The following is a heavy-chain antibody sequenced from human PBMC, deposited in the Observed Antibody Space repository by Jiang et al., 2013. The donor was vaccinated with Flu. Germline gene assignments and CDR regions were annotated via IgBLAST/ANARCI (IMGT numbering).Heavy chain of an antibody. D-gene: IGHD3-10*01. CDR2: ISAYNGNT. J-gene: IGHJ5*02. CDR1: GYTFTSYG. Sequence: GAEVKKPGASVKVSCKASGYTFTSYGISWVRQAPGQGLEWMGWISAYNGNTNYAQNLQGRVTLTTDTSTTTVYMELSSLRSDDTAVYYCARGPDLLWFGEFNWFDPWGQGTLVTVSS. V-gene: IGHV1-18*01. CDR3: ARGPDLLWFGEFNWFDP.